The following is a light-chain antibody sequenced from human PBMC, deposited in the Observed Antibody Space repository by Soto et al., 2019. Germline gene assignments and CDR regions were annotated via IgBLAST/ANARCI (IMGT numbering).Light chain of an antibody. CDR2: EVN. CDR1: HNDVGAYNY. CDR3: CSSGGSPTYV. Sequence: QSALTQPASVSGSPGQSISISCTGTHNDVGAYNYVSWYQQHPGKAPKLMIFEVNKRPSGVSNRFSGSKSGNTASLTISGLKVEDEADYYCCSSGGSPTYVFGTGTKLTVL. J-gene: IGLJ1*01. V-gene: IGLV2-23*02.